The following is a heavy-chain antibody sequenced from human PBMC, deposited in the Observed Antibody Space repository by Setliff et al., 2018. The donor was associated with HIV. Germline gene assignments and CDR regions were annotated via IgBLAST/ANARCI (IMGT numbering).Heavy chain of an antibody. V-gene: IGHV4-34*01. D-gene: IGHD2-8*01. CDR3: ARGAPYCNHGVCHLFDY. J-gene: IGHJ4*01. Sequence: SETLSLTCAVYGESFSGYYWTWIRQPAGKGLEWLGEINHSGRARYNPSLKSRVTILVDTSKNQFSLRLSSVNAADTAVYYCARGAPYCNHGVCHLFDYWGHGNRVTVSS. CDR2: INHSGRA. CDR1: GESFSGYY.